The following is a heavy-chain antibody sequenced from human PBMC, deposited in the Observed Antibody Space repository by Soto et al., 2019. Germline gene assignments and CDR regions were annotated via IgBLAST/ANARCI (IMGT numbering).Heavy chain of an antibody. J-gene: IGHJ5*02. D-gene: IGHD2-2*01. V-gene: IGHV1-69*01. CDR1: GGTFSSYA. CDR3: ASSVPPGIAVVPAAIYWFDP. Sequence: QVQLVQSGAEVKKPGSSVKVSCKASGGTFSSYAISWVRQAPGQGLEWMGGIIPIFGTANYAQKFQGRVTITADESTSTAYMELSSLRSEDTAVYYSASSVPPGIAVVPAAIYWFDPWGPGTLVTVSS. CDR2: IIPIFGTA.